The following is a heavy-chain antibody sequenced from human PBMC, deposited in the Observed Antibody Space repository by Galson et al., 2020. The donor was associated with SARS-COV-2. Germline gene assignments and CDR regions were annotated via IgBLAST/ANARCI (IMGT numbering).Heavy chain of an antibody. CDR3: ARGSDYGSYYFDY. Sequence: GESLKISCAASGFTFSDYYMSWICQAPGKGLEWVSYISSSSSYTNYADSVKGRFTISRDNAKNSLYLQMNSLRAEDTAVYYCARGSDYGSYYFDYWGQGTLVTVSS. J-gene: IGHJ4*02. CDR2: ISSSSSYT. D-gene: IGHD4-17*01. V-gene: IGHV3-11*06. CDR1: GFTFSDYY.